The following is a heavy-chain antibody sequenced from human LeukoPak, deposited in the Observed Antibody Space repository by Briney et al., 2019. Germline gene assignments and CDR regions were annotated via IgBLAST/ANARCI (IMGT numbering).Heavy chain of an antibody. CDR3: AKYRGSYFDY. Sequence: GGSLRLSCAASGFTFSSYEMNWVRQAPGKGLEWVSYISSSGSTIYYADSVKGRFTLSRDNAKNSLYLQMNSLRAEDTAVYYCAKYRGSYFDYWGQGTLVTVSS. D-gene: IGHD2-2*01. CDR2: ISSSGSTI. CDR1: GFTFSSYE. V-gene: IGHV3-48*03. J-gene: IGHJ4*02.